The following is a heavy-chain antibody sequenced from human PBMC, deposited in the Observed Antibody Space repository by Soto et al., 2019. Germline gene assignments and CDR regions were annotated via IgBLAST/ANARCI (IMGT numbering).Heavy chain of an antibody. CDR2: ISYDGSNK. D-gene: IGHD6-19*01. J-gene: IGHJ6*02. V-gene: IGHV3-30-3*01. Sequence: ARGPLILACAASVFTFSSYAMHWVRQAPGKGLEWVAVISYDGSNKYYADSVKGRFTISRDNSKNTLYLQMNSLRAEDTAVYYCARGVGHGSGWYYYYYGMDVWGQGTPVTVSS. CDR3: ARGVGHGSGWYYYYYGMDV. CDR1: VFTFSSYA.